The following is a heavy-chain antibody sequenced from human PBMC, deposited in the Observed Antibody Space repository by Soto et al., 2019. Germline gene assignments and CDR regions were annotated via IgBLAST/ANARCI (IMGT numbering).Heavy chain of an antibody. CDR3: ASIPFGVVPFYGMDV. CDR1: GGSISSGGYY. D-gene: IGHD3-3*01. CDR2: IYYSGST. J-gene: IGHJ6*02. V-gene: IGHV4-31*03. Sequence: PSETLSLTCTVSGGSISSGGYYWSWIRQHPGKGLEWIGYIYYSGSTYYNPSLKSRVTISVDTSKNQFSLKLSSVTAADTAVYYCASIPFGVVPFYGMDVWGQGTTVTVSS.